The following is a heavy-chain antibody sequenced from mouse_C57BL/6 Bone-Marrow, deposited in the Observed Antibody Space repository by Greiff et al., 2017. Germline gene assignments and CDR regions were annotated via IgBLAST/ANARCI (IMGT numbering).Heavy chain of an antibody. J-gene: IGHJ1*03. CDR3: ARLYYWYFDV. Sequence: EVKVVESGGDLVKPGGSLKLSCAASGFTFSSYGMSWVRQTPDKRLEWVATISSGGSYTYYPDSVKGRFTISRDNAKNTRYLQMSSLKSEDTAMYYCARLYYWYFDVWGTGTTVTVSS. CDR2: ISSGGSYT. CDR1: GFTFSSYG. V-gene: IGHV5-6*01.